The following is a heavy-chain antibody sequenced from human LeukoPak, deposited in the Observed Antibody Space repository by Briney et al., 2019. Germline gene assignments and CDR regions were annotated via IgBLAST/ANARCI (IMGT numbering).Heavy chain of an antibody. J-gene: IGHJ3*02. CDR1: RGSISSFY. CDR3: ARQLGVAAAGGYHDAFDI. CDR2: VYSTGST. V-gene: IGHV4-4*07. Sequence: PSETLSLTCTVSRGSISSFYWSWIRRPAGKGLEWIGRVYSTGSTNYNPSLKSRVTMSVDTSKNQFSLQLSSVTAADTAVYYCARQLGVAAAGGYHDAFDIWGQGTMVTVSS. D-gene: IGHD6-13*01.